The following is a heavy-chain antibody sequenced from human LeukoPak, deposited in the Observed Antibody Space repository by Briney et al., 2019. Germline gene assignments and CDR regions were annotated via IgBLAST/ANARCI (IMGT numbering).Heavy chain of an antibody. CDR3: ARGMLEETTGEGSSDFDY. J-gene: IGHJ4*02. V-gene: IGHV4-39*07. CDR2: INHSGST. Sequence: SETLSLTCTFSGGSISSGASYWSWIRQPPGKGLEWIGEINHSGSTNYNPSLKSRVTISVDTSKNQFSLKLSSVTAADTAVYYCARGMLEETTGEGSSDFDYWGQGTLVTVSS. CDR1: GGSISSGASY. D-gene: IGHD3-10*02.